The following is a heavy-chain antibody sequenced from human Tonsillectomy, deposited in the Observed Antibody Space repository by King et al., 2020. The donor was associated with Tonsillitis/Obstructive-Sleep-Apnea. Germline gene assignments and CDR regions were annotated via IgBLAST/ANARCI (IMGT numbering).Heavy chain of an antibody. CDR3: VRSIRKTYTRDTIFGAVILGPTDPSPFDP. J-gene: IGHJ5*02. CDR2: ISGYNGKT. D-gene: IGHD3-3*01. CDR1: GYTFSNSD. V-gene: IGHV1-18*01. Sequence: QLVQSGAEVKKPGASVKVSCKSSGYTFSNSDIHWVRQAPGQGLEWMGWISGYNGKTKYEQKFQGRVTLTTDTSTSTAYLELRSLRSDDTGVYYCVRSIRKTYTRDTIFGAVILGPTDPSPFDPWGQGTLVTVSS.